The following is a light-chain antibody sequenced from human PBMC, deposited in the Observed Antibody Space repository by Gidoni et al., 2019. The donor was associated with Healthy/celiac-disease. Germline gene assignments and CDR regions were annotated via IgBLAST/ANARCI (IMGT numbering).Light chain of an antibody. J-gene: IGKJ2*04. CDR2: AAS. V-gene: IGKV1-39*01. CDR1: QSISSY. CDR3: QQSYTTPMCS. Sequence: DPVSITCLASQSISSYLNWYQQKPGKAPKLLIYAASSLQSGVPSRFSGSGSGTHFTLTISSLQPEDFATYYCQQSYTTPMCSFGQGTKLEIK.